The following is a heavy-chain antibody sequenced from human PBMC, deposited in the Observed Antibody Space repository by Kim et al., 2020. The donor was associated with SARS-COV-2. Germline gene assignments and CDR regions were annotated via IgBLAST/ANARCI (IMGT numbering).Heavy chain of an antibody. Sequence: NPARKRRVTISVDTAKNQFSLKLSSVTAADTAGYYCARHGVRGVKSVYEIWGQGTLVTVSS. J-gene: IGHJ4*02. V-gene: IGHV4-39*01. CDR3: ARHGVRGVKSVYEI. D-gene: IGHD3-10*01.